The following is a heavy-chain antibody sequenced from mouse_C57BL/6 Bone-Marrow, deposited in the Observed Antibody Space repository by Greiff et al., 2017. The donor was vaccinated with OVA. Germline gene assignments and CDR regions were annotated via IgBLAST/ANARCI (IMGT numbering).Heavy chain of an antibody. CDR2: IRNKPNGSTT. CDR1: GFTFTHYY. CDR3: ARYKGRVAVDYFDY. V-gene: IGHV7-3*01. D-gene: IGHD1-1*01. J-gene: IGHJ2*01. Sequence: DVMLVESGGGLVQPGDSLSLSCAASGFTFTHYYMSWVRQPPGKALEWLAFIRNKPNGSTTAYSASVKGRFTISRDNSQSILYLQMNALRAEDRATYYCARYKGRVAVDYFDYWGQGTALTVSS.